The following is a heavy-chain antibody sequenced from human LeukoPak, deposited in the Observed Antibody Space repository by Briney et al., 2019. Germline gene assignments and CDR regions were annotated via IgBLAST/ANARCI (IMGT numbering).Heavy chain of an antibody. Sequence: GGSLRLSCAASGFTFSSYGMHWVRQAPGKGLEWVAFIRYDGSNKYYADSVKGRFTISRDNSKNTLYLQMNSLRAEDTAVYYCAKDYVWGSYRYTPRYFDYWGQGTLVTVSS. CDR2: IRYDGSNK. J-gene: IGHJ4*02. CDR1: GFTFSSYG. V-gene: IGHV3-30*02. CDR3: AKDYVWGSYRYTPRYFDY. D-gene: IGHD3-16*02.